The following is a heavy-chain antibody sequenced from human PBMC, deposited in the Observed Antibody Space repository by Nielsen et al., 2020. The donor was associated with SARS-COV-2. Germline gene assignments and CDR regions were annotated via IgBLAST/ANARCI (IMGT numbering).Heavy chain of an antibody. J-gene: IGHJ4*02. Sequence: ASVKVSCKASGYTFTNNYMHWVRQAPGQGLEWMGLINPTNGGTTYAQKFLGTVTMTRDTSTSTVFMELSSLRSDDTAAYYCARDSSGTYRRVDYWGQGTLVTVSS. CDR3: ARDSSGTYRRVDY. D-gene: IGHD3-22*01. CDR1: GYTFTNNY. V-gene: IGHV1-46*01. CDR2: INPTNGGT.